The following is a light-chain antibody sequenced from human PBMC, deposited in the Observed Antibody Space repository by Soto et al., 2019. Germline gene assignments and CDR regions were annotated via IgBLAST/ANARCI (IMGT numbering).Light chain of an antibody. CDR3: QHYKIYSPWT. V-gene: IGKV1-5*01. CDR2: DVS. Sequence: DIQMTQSPSSVSAYVGDSVTITCRASQSITTWLAWYQQRPGKGPKLLIYDVSSLQSGVPSRFSGSGSGTEFTLTISSLQPDDFATYYCQHYKIYSPWTFGQETKVDIK. J-gene: IGKJ1*01. CDR1: QSITTW.